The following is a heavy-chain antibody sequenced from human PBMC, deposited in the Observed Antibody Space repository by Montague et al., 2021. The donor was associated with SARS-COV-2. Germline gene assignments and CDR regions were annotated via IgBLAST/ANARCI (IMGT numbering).Heavy chain of an antibody. CDR1: GGSFSTYS. D-gene: IGHD3-10*01. V-gene: IGHV4-34*01. Sequence: SETLSLTCAVHGGSFSTYSWNWIRQPPGKGLEWIWEIHHGGSTNYNPSLKIRVTISAYTSTNQFSLKLTSVSAADTAVSYCARLGDAVVPSPILGVGPYYSYYYMDVWGKGTAVTVSS. J-gene: IGHJ6*03. CDR2: IHHGGST. CDR3: ARLGDAVVPSPILGVGPYYSYYYMDV.